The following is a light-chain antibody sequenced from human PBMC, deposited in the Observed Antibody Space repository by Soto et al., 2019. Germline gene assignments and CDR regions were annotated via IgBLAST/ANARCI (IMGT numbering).Light chain of an antibody. V-gene: IGKV3-20*01. J-gene: IGKJ1*01. Sequence: EIVMTQSPATLAVSPGERSSLSCRASQSVSSNLAWYKQKPGQAPRLLIYGASNRATGIPDSFSGSGSGTDFTLTISRMQPEDFAVYYCQQYGSSGTFGHGTKVDIK. CDR2: GAS. CDR1: QSVSSN. CDR3: QQYGSSGT.